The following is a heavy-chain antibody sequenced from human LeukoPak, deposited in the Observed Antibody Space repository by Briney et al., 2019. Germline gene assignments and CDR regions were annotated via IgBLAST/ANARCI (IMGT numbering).Heavy chain of an antibody. D-gene: IGHD4-17*01. CDR2: INAGNGKT. Sequence: GASVKVSCKASGYIFTDYAIQWVRQAPGRGLKWMGWINAGNGKTKYSQKFQGRVTITRDTSASTAYMELSGLRSEDTAVYYCARVRWTSTVTTYYLDYWGQGTLVTVSS. CDR1: GYIFTDYA. J-gene: IGHJ4*02. V-gene: IGHV1-3*01. CDR3: ARVRWTSTVTTYYLDY.